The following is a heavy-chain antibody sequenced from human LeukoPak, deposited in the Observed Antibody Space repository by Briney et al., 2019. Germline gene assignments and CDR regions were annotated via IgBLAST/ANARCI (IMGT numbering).Heavy chain of an antibody. CDR2: IRGKRDNYAT. D-gene: IGHD2-2*01. Sequence: GGPLKLFCVASGFTFSDPPIHWVPLAPGKGLEWVAHIRGKRDNYATAYAASVKDRFAIFRDNSENTAFLQMNSLKTEDTAVYFCARQTVSCHDYWGRGTLVTVSS. J-gene: IGHJ4*02. V-gene: IGHV3-73*01. CDR3: ARQTVSCHDY. CDR1: GFTFSDPP.